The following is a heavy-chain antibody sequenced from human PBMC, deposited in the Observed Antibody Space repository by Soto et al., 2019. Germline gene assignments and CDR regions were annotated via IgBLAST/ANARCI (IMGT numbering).Heavy chain of an antibody. CDR1: GCTFSSYA. V-gene: IGHV1-69*13. D-gene: IGHD2-15*01. Sequence: SVQISCKASGCTFSSYAISWVRQAPGQGLGWMGGIIPIFGAANNTQRFHGRVTITADDATCTGYVELRSRRFKDTAMDNCLVARDALADNWFDSWGQGTLVTVSS. CDR2: IIPIFGAA. J-gene: IGHJ5*01. CDR3: LVARDALADNWFDS.